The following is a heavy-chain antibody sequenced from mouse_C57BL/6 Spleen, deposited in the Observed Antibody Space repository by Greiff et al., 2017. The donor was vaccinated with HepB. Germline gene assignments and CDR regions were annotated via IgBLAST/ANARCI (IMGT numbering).Heavy chain of an antibody. D-gene: IGHD3-2*02. CDR3: ARPSTAQATGFAY. CDR1: GYAFTNYL. CDR2: INPGSGGT. V-gene: IGHV1-54*01. Sequence: QVHVKQSGAELVRPGTSVKVSCKASGYAFTNYLIEWVKQRPGQGLEWIGVINPGSGGTNYNEKFKGKATLTADKSSSTAYMQLSSLTSEDSAVYFCARPSTAQATGFAYWGQGTLVTVSA. J-gene: IGHJ3*01.